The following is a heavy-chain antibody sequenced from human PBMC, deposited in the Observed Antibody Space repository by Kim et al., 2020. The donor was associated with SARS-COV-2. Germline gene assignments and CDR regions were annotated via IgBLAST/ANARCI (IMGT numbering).Heavy chain of an antibody. Sequence: GGSLRLSCVASGFTFSDYGMQWVRQAPGKGLEWVAVTAHDGTVQHHADSVKGRFTVSRDNSKNTLYLHMNSLRAEDTAFYYCAKEGSPKSSSWYDYWGQGTLVTVSS. CDR2: TAHDGTVQ. D-gene: IGHD6-13*01. CDR1: GFTFSDYG. V-gene: IGHV3-30*18. CDR3: AKEGSPKSSSWYDY. J-gene: IGHJ4*02.